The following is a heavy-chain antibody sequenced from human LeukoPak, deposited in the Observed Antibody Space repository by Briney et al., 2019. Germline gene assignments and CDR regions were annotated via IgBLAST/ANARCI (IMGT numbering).Heavy chain of an antibody. Sequence: GGSLRLSCAASGFTFSTYWMSWVRQAPGKGLEWVANIKQDGSAKNYEDSAMGRFTISRDSAKNSLYLQMNSLRAEDTAVYYCAVAAGWEQAYWGQGTLVTVSS. J-gene: IGHJ4*02. D-gene: IGHD1-26*01. CDR2: IKQDGSAK. CDR3: AVAAGWEQAY. V-gene: IGHV3-7*01. CDR1: GFTFSTYW.